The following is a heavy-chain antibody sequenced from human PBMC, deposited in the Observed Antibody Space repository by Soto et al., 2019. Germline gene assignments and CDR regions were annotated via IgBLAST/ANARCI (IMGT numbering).Heavy chain of an antibody. D-gene: IGHD2-2*01. CDR1: GGTFSSYA. CDR3: AGPDIVVVPASERNYYYYYGMDV. V-gene: IGHV1-69*06. CDR2: IIPIFGTA. Sequence: ASVKVSCKASGGTFSSYAISWVRQAPGQGLEWMGGIIPIFGTANYAQKFQGRVTITADKSTSTAYMELSSLRSEDTAVYYCAGPDIVVVPASERNYYYYYGMDVWGQGTTV. J-gene: IGHJ6*02.